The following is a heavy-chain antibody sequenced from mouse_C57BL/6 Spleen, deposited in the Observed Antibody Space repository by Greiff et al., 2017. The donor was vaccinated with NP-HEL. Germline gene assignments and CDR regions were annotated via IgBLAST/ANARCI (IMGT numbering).Heavy chain of an antibody. D-gene: IGHD2-12*01. CDR2: INPSSGYT. V-gene: IGHV1-4*01. CDR3: ARSGYSLYYFDY. Sequence: VQLQQSGAELARPGASVKMSCKASGYTFTSYTMYWVKQRPGQGLEWIGYINPSSGYTKCNQKFKDKATLTADKSSSTAYMQLSSLTSDDSAVYYCARSGYSLYYFDYWGQGTTLTVSS. CDR1: GYTFTSYT. J-gene: IGHJ2*01.